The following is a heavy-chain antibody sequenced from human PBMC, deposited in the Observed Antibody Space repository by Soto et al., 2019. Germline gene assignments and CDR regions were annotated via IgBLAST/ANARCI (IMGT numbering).Heavy chain of an antibody. CDR2: IYYDGST. J-gene: IGHJ5*02. CDR3: ARDQLSSGLYVWFDP. CDR1: GGSISTYY. D-gene: IGHD6-25*01. Sequence: HVQLQESGPGLVKPSETLSLTCTVSGGSISTYYWSWIRQPPGKGLEWIGYIYYDGSTSYNPSRRSRVTCSVDTSKTQFSRILSDVTSADTAVYYWARDQLSSGLYVWFDPWGQGTLVTVSS. V-gene: IGHV4-59*01.